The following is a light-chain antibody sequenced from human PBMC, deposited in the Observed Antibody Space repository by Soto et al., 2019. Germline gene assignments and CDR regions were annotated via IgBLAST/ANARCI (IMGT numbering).Light chain of an antibody. CDR1: QTINNN. Sequence: VMTQAPATLSVSPGERATLSCRASQTINNNVAWYQLKDGQVPRLVIYGASTRATDIPARFSGSGSGTEFTLTISSLQSEDFAEYHCQQYDISPWTFGQGTKVDIK. CDR3: QQYDISPWT. V-gene: IGKV3-15*01. J-gene: IGKJ1*01. CDR2: GAS.